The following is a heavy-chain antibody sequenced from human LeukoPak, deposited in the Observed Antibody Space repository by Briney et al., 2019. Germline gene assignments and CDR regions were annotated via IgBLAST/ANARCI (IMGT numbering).Heavy chain of an antibody. D-gene: IGHD3-10*01. CDR3: ARDIATMVRGVSFDY. V-gene: IGHV3-11*01. CDR1: GFTFSDYH. CDR2: ISSSGSTI. Sequence: GGSLRLSCAASGFTFSDYHMSWIRQAPGKGLEWVSYISSSGSTIYYADSVKGRFTISRDNAKNSLYLQMNSLRAEDTAVYYCARDIATMVRGVSFDYWGQGTLVTVSS. J-gene: IGHJ4*02.